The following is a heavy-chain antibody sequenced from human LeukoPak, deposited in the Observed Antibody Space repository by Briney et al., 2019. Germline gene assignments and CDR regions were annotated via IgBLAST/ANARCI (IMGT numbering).Heavy chain of an antibody. CDR3: ARDPIPAAIGDYYYYGMDV. J-gene: IGHJ6*02. CDR2: IYYSGST. D-gene: IGHD2-2*02. CDR1: GGSISSGDYY. Sequence: ASETLSLTCTVSGGSISSGDYYWSWIRQPPGKGLEWIGYIYYSGSTYYNPSLKSQVTISVDTSKNQFSLKLSSVTAADTAVYYCARDPIPAAIGDYYYYGMDVWGQGTTVTVSS. V-gene: IGHV4-30-4*01.